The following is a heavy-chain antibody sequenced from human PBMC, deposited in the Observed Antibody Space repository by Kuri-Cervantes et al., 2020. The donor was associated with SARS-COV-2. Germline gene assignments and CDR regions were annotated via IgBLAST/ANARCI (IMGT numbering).Heavy chain of an antibody. Sequence: GESLKISCAASGFTFSSYAMGWVRQAPGKGLEWVSAISGSGGSTYYADSVKGRFTISRDNSKNSLYLQMNSLRAEDTAVYYCTRWRVGAKTWGQGTLVTVSS. CDR3: TRWRVGAKT. CDR1: GFTFSSYA. CDR2: ISGSGGST. J-gene: IGHJ4*02. V-gene: IGHV3-23*01. D-gene: IGHD1-26*01.